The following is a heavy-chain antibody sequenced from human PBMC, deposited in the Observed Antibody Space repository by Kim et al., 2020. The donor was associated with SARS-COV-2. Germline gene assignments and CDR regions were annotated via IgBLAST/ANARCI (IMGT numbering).Heavy chain of an antibody. Sequence: ASVKVSCKTSGYTFASYGITWVRQAPGQGPEWMGWISAYNDNTNYAQKFQGRVTMTTDISTSTVYMELRCLRSDDTAVYYCARGDGLINYNILTGYSCYFDYWGHGTLVTVSS. D-gene: IGHD3-9*01. V-gene: IGHV1-18*01. CDR1: GYTFASYG. CDR2: ISAYNDNT. J-gene: IGHJ4*01. CDR3: ARGDGLINYNILTGYSCYFDY.